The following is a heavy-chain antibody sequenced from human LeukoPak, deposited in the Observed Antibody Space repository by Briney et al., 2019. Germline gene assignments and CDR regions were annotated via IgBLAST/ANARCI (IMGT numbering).Heavy chain of an antibody. D-gene: IGHD2-21*02. CDR1: GGSMSGYY. V-gene: IGHV4-4*07. CDR2: LSSTGTT. Sequence: SETLSLTCIVSGGSMSGYYWSWIRQPAGKGLEWIGRLSSTGTTTYNPSLKSRVTISVDTSKNQFSLKLSSVTAADTAVYYCARVHRGVVTAFFDYWGQGTLVTVSS. CDR3: ARVHRGVVTAFFDY. J-gene: IGHJ4*02.